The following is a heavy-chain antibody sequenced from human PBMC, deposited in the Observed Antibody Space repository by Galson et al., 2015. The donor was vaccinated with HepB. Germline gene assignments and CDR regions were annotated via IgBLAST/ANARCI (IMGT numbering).Heavy chain of an antibody. CDR3: TATVTPTVTTAY. D-gene: IGHD4-17*01. V-gene: IGHV3-73*01. J-gene: IGHJ4*02. Sequence: SLRLSCAASGFTFSGSAMHWVRQASGKGLEWVGRIRSKANSYATAYAASVKGRFTISRDDSKNTAYLQMNSLKTEDTAVYYCTATVTPTVTTAYWGQGTLVTVSS. CDR2: IRSKANSYAT. CDR1: GFTFSGSA.